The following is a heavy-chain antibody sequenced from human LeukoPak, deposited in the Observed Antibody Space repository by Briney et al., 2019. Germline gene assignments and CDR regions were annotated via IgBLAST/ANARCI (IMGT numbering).Heavy chain of an antibody. CDR3: AKEMDSRDYYGSGSCDY. CDR1: GFTFSSYA. V-gene: IGHV3-23*01. J-gene: IGHJ4*02. D-gene: IGHD3-10*01. Sequence: GGSLRLSCAASGFTFSSYAMSWVRQAPGKGLEWVSAISGSGGSTYYADSVEGRFTISRDNSKNTLYLQMNSLRAEDTAVYYCAKEMDSRDYYGSGSCDYWGQGTLVTVSS. CDR2: ISGSGGST.